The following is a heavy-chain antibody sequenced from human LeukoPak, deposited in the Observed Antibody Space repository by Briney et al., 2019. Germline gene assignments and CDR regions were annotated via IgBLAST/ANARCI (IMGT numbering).Heavy chain of an antibody. CDR1: GGSFSGYY. D-gene: IGHD3-3*01. Sequence: SETLSLTCAVYGGSFSGYYWSWLRQPPGKGREWIGEINHSGSTNYNPSLKSRVTISVDTSKNQFSLKLSSVTAADTAVYYCARHSQLYYDFWSGYPYYFDYWGQGTLVTVSS. CDR2: INHSGST. CDR3: ARHSQLYYDFWSGYPYYFDY. J-gene: IGHJ4*02. V-gene: IGHV4-34*01.